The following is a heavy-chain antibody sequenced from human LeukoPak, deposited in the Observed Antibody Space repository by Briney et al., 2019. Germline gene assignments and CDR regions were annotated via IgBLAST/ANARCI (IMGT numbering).Heavy chain of an antibody. J-gene: IGHJ4*02. CDR3: AREYFGVVTYIDY. CDR2: ISSSSSTI. Sequence: GGSLRLSCAASGFTFSSYSMNWVRQAPGKGLEWVSYISSSSSTIYYADSVKGRFTISRDNAKNSLYLQMNSLRAEDTAVHYCAREYFGVVTYIDYWGQGTLVTVSS. V-gene: IGHV3-48*01. CDR1: GFTFSSYS. D-gene: IGHD3-3*01.